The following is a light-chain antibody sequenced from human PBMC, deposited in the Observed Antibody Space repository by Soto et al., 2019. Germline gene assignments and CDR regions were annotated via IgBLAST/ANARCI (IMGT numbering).Light chain of an antibody. CDR2: LEGSGTY. Sequence: QPVLTQSSSASASLGSSVKLTCTLSSGHSNYIIAWHHQQPGKAPRYLMKLEGSGTYNKGSGVPDRFSGSSSGVDRYLTISNLQFEDEADYYCETWDSNTRVFGGGTKLTVL. J-gene: IGLJ3*02. CDR3: ETWDSNTRV. CDR1: SGHSNYI. V-gene: IGLV4-60*02.